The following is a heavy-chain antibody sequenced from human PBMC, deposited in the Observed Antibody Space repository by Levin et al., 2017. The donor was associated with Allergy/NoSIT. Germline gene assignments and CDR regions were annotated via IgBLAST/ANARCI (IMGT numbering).Heavy chain of an antibody. CDR2: INPSGGST. V-gene: IGHV1-46*03. D-gene: IGHD4-17*01. CDR1: GYTFTSYY. J-gene: IGHJ4*02. Sequence: GESLKISCKASGYTFTSYYMHWVRQAPGQGLEWMGIINPSGGSTSYAQKFQGRVTMTRDTSTSTVYMELSSLRSEDTAVYYCAREGKTTVTTFDYWGQGTLVTVSS. CDR3: AREGKTTVTTFDY.